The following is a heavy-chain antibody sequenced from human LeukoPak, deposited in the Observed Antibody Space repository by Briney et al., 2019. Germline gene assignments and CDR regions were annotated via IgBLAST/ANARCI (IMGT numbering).Heavy chain of an antibody. D-gene: IGHD6-19*01. CDR3: ARHLRPGVAGFDY. CDR1: GGSIHGYY. V-gene: IGHV4-59*08. CDR2: IYYSGST. J-gene: IGHJ4*02. Sequence: SETLSLTCTVSGGSIHGYYWTWVRQPPGKGLEWIGFIYYSGSTQYNPSLESRATILVDTSNNQFSLMLSSVTAADTAVYYCARHLRPGVAGFDYWGQGALVTVSS.